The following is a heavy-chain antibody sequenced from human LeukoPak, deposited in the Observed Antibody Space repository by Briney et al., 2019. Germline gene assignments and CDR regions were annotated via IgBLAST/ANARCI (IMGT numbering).Heavy chain of an antibody. D-gene: IGHD6-13*01. Sequence: PSETLTLTCTVSGGSISSSSSYWGWIRQPPGKGLEWIGSIYYSGSTYYNPSLKSRVTISVDTSKTQFSLKLSSVTAADTAVYYCARHLTPHYSSSWPNWFDPWGQGTLVTVSS. CDR2: IYYSGST. J-gene: IGHJ5*02. CDR1: GGSISSSSSY. V-gene: IGHV4-39*01. CDR3: ARHLTPHYSSSWPNWFDP.